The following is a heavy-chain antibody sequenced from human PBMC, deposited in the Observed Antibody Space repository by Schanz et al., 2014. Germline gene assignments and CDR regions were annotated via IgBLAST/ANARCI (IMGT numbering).Heavy chain of an antibody. CDR3: AKVDRTRYYAMDV. D-gene: IGHD3-9*01. V-gene: IGHV1-18*04. J-gene: IGHJ6*02. Sequence: QGQLVQSGAEVKKPGASVKVSCKASGYTFTSYYMHWVRQAPGQGLEWMGWISAYNGHTTYAQKFQGRVTMTTDTSTTTVYMELRGLRSEDTAVYYCAKVDRTRYYAMDVWGQGTTVTVSS. CDR1: GYTFTSYY. CDR2: ISAYNGHT.